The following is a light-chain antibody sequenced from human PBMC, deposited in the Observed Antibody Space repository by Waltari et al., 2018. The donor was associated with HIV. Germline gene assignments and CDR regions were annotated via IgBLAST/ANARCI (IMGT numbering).Light chain of an antibody. CDR1: ISNIGINP. J-gene: IGLJ3*02. CDR3: STWDDRLSIPV. CDR2: NED. V-gene: IGLV1-44*01. Sequence: QSALVQPPSLSVTPGQRVTLSCSGSISNIGINPVNWYRRVPGAAPKLLIYNEDQRPSGVPDRFSASKSGTSASLAISGLQSEDEADYFCSTWDDRLSIPVFGGGTFLTV.